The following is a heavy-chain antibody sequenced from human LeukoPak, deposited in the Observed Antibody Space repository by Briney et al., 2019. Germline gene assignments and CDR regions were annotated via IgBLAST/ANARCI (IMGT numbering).Heavy chain of an antibody. J-gene: IGHJ5*02. D-gene: IGHD2-2*02. CDR3: ARGGGYCSSTSCYNNWFDP. CDR1: GFTFSDYY. Sequence: PGGSLRLSCAASGFTFSDYYMSWIRQAPGKGLEWVSYISSSGSTIYYADSVKGRFTISRDNAKNSLYLQMNSLRAEDTAVYYCARGGGYCSSTSCYNNWFDPWGQGTLVTVSS. V-gene: IGHV3-11*01. CDR2: ISSSGSTI.